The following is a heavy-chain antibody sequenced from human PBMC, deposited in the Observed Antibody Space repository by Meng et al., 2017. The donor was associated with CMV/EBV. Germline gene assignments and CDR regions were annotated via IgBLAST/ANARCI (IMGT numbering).Heavy chain of an antibody. J-gene: IGHJ4*02. V-gene: IGHV3-30*18. CDR1: FTFRRYG. Sequence: FTFRRYGMQWVRQAPGKGLEWVAAIPYDGINKYYADSVKGRFTISRDNSNNTLYLEMNSLRPEDTGVYYCAKPNYGSGTLMSRWTDHWGQGTLVTVSS. D-gene: IGHD3-10*01. CDR3: AKPNYGSGTLMSRWTDH. CDR2: IPYDGINK.